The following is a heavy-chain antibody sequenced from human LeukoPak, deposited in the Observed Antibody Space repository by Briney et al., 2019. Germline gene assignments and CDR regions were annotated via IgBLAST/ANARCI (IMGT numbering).Heavy chain of an antibody. V-gene: IGHV4-59*01. J-gene: IGHJ5*02. CDR2: IYYSGST. Sequence: SETLSLTCTVSGGSISSYYWSWIRQPPGKGLEWIGYIYYSGSTNYNPSLKSRVTISVDTSKNQFSLKLSSVTAADTAVYYCARVAVAGTFRWFDPWGQGTLVTVSS. CDR3: ARVAVAGTFRWFDP. D-gene: IGHD6-19*01. CDR1: GGSISSYY.